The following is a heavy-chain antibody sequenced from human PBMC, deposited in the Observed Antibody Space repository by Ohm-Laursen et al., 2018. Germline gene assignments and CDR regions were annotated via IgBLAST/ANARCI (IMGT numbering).Heavy chain of an antibody. D-gene: IGHD5-12*01. V-gene: IGHV3-53*01. CDR2: IYSGGST. Sequence: SLRLSCAASGFTVSSNYMSWVRQAPGKGLEWVSVIYSGGSTYYADSVKGRFTISRDNSKNTLYLQMNSLRAEDTAVYYCARDVAHGGYGFGMDVWGQGTTVTVSS. CDR3: ARDVAHGGYGFGMDV. J-gene: IGHJ6*02. CDR1: GFTVSSNY.